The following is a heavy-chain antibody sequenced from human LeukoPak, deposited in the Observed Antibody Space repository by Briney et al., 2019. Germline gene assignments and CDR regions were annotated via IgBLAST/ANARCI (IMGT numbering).Heavy chain of an antibody. CDR1: EFTSSSYA. J-gene: IGHJ4*02. D-gene: IGHD6-19*01. CDR3: ARELEIAVAGTLGY. V-gene: IGHV3-33*01. Sequence: AGGSLRLSCAASEFTSSSYAMHWVRQAPGKGLEWVAVIWYDGSNKYYADSVKGRFTISRDHSKNTLYLQMKSLRAEDTAVYYCARELEIAVAGTLGYWGQGTLVTVSS. CDR2: IWYDGSNK.